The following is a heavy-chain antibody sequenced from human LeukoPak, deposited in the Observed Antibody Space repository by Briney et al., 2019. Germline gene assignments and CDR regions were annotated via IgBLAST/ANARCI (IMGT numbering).Heavy chain of an antibody. CDR1: EFTFSSYS. J-gene: IGHJ6*03. D-gene: IGHD1-26*01. Sequence: GGSLRLSCVASEFTFSSYSMIWVRQAPGKGLEWISYISNGSGNRYYADSVKGRFTISRDNAKNLLYLQMNNLRADDTAVYYCARAAKWVFYHYYMDVWGKGTTVAVSS. CDR3: ARAAKWVFYHYYMDV. CDR2: ISNGSGNR. V-gene: IGHV3-48*01.